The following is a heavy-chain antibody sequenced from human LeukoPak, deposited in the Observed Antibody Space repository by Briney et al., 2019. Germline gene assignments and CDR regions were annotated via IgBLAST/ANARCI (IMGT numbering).Heavy chain of an antibody. V-gene: IGHV3-30*18. D-gene: IGHD3-22*01. CDR3: AKEADYYDSSGLNYFDY. Sequence: AGGSLRLSCAVSGFTFSSYGLSWVRQAPGEGLEWVAVISYDGSNKYYADSVKGRFTISRDNSKNTLYLQMNSLRAEDTAVYYCAKEADYYDSSGLNYFDYWGQGTLVTVSS. CDR1: GFTFSSYG. CDR2: ISYDGSNK. J-gene: IGHJ4*02.